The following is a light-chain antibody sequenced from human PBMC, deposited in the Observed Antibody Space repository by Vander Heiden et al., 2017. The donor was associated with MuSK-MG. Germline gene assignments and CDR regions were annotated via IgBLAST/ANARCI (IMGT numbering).Light chain of an antibody. CDR3: QQYNSYLPYT. CDR1: QSISNW. CDR2: DAS. Sequence: DIQMTQSPSTLSASVGDRVTITCRASQSISNWLAWYQQKPEKAPKLLIYDASSLESGVPSRFSGSGSGTEFTLTIIFLQPDDFATYYCQQYNSYLPYTFGQGTKLEIK. V-gene: IGKV1-5*01. J-gene: IGKJ2*01.